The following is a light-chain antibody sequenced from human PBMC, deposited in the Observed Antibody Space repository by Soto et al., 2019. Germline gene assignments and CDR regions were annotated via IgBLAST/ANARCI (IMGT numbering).Light chain of an antibody. V-gene: IGKV3D-20*02. CDR3: QQRLHWPIT. CDR2: AAS. J-gene: IGKJ5*01. Sequence: EIVLTQSPGTLSLSPGERATLSCRASQRVIYDYLAWYQQKPGQAPRLLIYAASNRATGVPGRFTGSGSGTDFTLTISRLEPEDFAVYYCQQRLHWPITFGQGTRLEIK. CDR1: QRVIYDY.